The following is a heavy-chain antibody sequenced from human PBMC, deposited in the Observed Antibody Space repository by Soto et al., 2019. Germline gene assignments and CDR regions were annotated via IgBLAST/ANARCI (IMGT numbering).Heavy chain of an antibody. V-gene: IGHV4-4*07. Sequence: SETLSLTCSVSLDSISNSYWTWIRQPAGKGLEWIGHIYSSGNANYNPSLKSRVTMSLDTSKNQFSLSLKSVTAADTAIYYCAKGRGFYSDNYFDPWGQGTQVTVPS. CDR2: IYSSGNA. D-gene: IGHD3-22*01. CDR1: LDSISNSY. CDR3: AKGRGFYSDNYFDP. J-gene: IGHJ5*02.